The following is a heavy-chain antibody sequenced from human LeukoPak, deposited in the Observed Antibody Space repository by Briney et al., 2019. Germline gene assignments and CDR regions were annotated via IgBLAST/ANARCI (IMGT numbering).Heavy chain of an antibody. CDR1: GFTFSSYA. J-gene: IGHJ4*02. D-gene: IGHD2-8*01. Sequence: GGSLRLSCAASGFTFSSYAMHWVRQAPGKGLEWVALLAYDGTNQYYADSVEGRFTISRDNSKNTVYLQMTNLRPEDAAVYYCAKGGPLGDTNRFDQWGQGTLVSVSS. V-gene: IGHV3-30*04. CDR3: AKGGPLGDTNRFDQ. CDR2: LAYDGTNQ.